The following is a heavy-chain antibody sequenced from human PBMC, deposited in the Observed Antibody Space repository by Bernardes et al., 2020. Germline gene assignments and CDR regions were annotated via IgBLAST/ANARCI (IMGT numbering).Heavy chain of an antibody. D-gene: IGHD3-10*01. CDR2: INPRTGSK. V-gene: IGHV1-46*01. J-gene: IGHJ4*02. CDR1: GYTFTAHY. Sequence: ASVKVSCKTSGYTFTAHYVNWVRQAPGQGLEWMGIINPRTGSKTYAQKFHDRVTMTSDTSTSTVYMELSSLRSEDTAVYYCARSMDGGIILSAGYWGQGTLVTVSS. CDR3: ARSMDGGIILSAGY.